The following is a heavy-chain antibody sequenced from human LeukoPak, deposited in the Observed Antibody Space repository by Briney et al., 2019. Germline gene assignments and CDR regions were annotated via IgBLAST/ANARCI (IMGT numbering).Heavy chain of an antibody. CDR1: GFTFSNYW. D-gene: IGHD4-17*01. J-gene: IGHJ4*02. CDR3: ARAVEVDYGDYGWTDY. V-gene: IGHV3-7*01. Sequence: PGGSLRLSCAASGFTFSNYWMSWVRQAPGKGLEWVANIKEDGSEIYYVDSVKGRLTISRDNAKNSLYLQMNSLRVEDAAVYYCARAVEVDYGDYGWTDYWGQGTLVTVSS. CDR2: IKEDGSEI.